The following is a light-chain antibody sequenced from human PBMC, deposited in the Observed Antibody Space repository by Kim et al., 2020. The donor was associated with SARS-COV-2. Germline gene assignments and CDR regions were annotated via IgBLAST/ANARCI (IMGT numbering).Light chain of an antibody. CDR1: KLGDKY. J-gene: IGLJ2*01. V-gene: IGLV3-1*01. CDR3: QAWDRSTVV. CDR2: QHN. Sequence: SYELTQPPSVSVSPGQTASITCSGDKLGDKYACWYQQKPGQSPVLVIYQHNKRPSGIPERFSGSNSGNTATLTISGTQAMDEADYYCQAWDRSTVVFGGG.